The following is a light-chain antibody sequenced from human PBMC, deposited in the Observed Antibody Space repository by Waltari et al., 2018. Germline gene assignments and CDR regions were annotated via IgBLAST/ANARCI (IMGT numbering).Light chain of an antibody. CDR2: GNN. CDR3: SSRDNSGNRP. V-gene: IGLV3-19*01. J-gene: IGLJ3*02. CDR1: SLRTSY. Sequence: SSELTQDPDVSVALGQTVRITCQGASLRTSYASWYLQKPGQAPLLLIYGNNIRPSGIPDRFSGSSSGNTASLTITGSQAEDEADYYCSSRDNSGNRPFGGGTKLTVL.